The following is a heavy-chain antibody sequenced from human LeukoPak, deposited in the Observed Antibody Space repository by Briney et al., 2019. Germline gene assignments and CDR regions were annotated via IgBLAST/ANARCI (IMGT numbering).Heavy chain of an antibody. Sequence: GASVKVSCKASGGTFSSYAIRWVRQAPGQGLEWMGRIIPILGIANYAQKFQGRVTITADKSTSTAYMELSSLRSEDTAVYYCARDWSGYCSSTSCYRNYYYGMDVWGQGTTVTVSS. D-gene: IGHD2-2*02. CDR1: GGTFSSYA. CDR3: ARDWSGYCSSTSCYRNYYYGMDV. V-gene: IGHV1-69*04. CDR2: IIPILGIA. J-gene: IGHJ6*02.